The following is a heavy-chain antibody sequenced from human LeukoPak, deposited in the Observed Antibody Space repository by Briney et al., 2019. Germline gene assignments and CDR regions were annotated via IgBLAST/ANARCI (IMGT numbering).Heavy chain of an antibody. Sequence: ASVKVSCKASGYTFTGYYMHWVRQAPGQGLEWMGWINPNSGGTNYAQKFQGRVTMTRDTSISTAYMELSRLRSDDTAVYYCARVQAAAGDEVDAFDIWGQGTMVTVSS. V-gene: IGHV1-2*02. CDR2: INPNSGGT. CDR1: GYTFTGYY. CDR3: ARVQAAAGDEVDAFDI. J-gene: IGHJ3*02. D-gene: IGHD6-13*01.